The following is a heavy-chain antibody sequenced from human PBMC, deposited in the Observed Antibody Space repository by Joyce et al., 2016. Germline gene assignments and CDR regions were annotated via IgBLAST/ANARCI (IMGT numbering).Heavy chain of an antibody. V-gene: IGHV3-30*03. J-gene: IGHJ4*02. Sequence: QVQLVESGGGVVQPGRSLRLSCAASGFTFSNYGMHWVRQAPGKGVEWVAVRSYDGSNKYYVDTVKGRFTSARDNSKNTLYLQMNSLRPEDTAVYYCARALGWDSNSCHDYWGQGTLVTVSS. CDR2: RSYDGSNK. CDR3: ARALGWDSNSCHDY. D-gene: IGHD6-13*01. CDR1: GFTFSNYG.